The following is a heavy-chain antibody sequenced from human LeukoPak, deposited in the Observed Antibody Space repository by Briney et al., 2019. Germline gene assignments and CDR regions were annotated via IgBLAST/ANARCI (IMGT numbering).Heavy chain of an antibody. CDR3: ARLGDCGGDCYSHYFDY. J-gene: IGHJ4*02. V-gene: IGHV4-31*03. CDR1: GGSISSGGYY. Sequence: SETLSLTCTVSGGSISSGGYYWSWIRQHPGKGLEWIGYIYYSGSTYYNPSLKSRVTISVDTSKNQFSLKLSSVTAAGTAVYYCARLGDCGGDCYSHYFDYWGQGTLVTVSS. D-gene: IGHD2-21*02. CDR2: IYYSGST.